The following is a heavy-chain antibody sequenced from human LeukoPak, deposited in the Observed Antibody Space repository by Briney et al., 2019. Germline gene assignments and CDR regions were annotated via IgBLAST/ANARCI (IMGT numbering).Heavy chain of an antibody. D-gene: IGHD5-18*01. CDR2: IKQDGSEK. Sequence: GGSLRLSCAASGFTFSHYWMTWIRQAPGKGLEWVANIKQDGSEKYYVDSVKGRFTISRDNAKNSLYLQMNSLRGDDTALYYCARAGYTYTTLYYWGQGTLVTVSS. V-gene: IGHV3-7*01. J-gene: IGHJ4*02. CDR3: ARAGYTYTTLYY. CDR1: GFTFSHYW.